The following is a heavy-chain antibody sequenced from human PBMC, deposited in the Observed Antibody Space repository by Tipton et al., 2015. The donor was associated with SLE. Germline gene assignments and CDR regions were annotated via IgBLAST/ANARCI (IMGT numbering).Heavy chain of an antibody. CDR1: GYTFTSYG. CDR3: ARVRGNYYDSSGYYRYFDY. D-gene: IGHD3-22*01. J-gene: IGHJ4*02. V-gene: IGHV1-18*01. Sequence: QLVQSGPEVKKPGASVKVSCKASGYTFTSYGISWVRQAPGQGLEWMGWISAYNGNTNYAQKLQGRVTMTTDTSTSTAYMELRSLRSDDTAVYYCARVRGNYYDSSGYYRYFDYWGQGTLVTVSS. CDR2: ISAYNGNT.